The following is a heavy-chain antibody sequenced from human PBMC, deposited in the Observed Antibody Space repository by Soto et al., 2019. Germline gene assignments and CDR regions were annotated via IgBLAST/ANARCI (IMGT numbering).Heavy chain of an antibody. CDR1: GGSISSGGYS. J-gene: IGHJ4*02. CDR2: IYHSGST. D-gene: IGHD3-10*01. CDR3: ARATYLYYGSGSYLYYFDY. Sequence: PSETLSLTCAVSGGSISSGGYSWSWIRQPPGKGLEWIGYIYHSGSTYYNPSLKSRVTISVDRSKNQFSLKLSSVTAADTAVYYCARATYLYYGSGSYLYYFDYWGQGTLVTVSS. V-gene: IGHV4-30-2*01.